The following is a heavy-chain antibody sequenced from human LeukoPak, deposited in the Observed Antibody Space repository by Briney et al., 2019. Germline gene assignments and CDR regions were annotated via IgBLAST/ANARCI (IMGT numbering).Heavy chain of an antibody. J-gene: IGHJ4*02. V-gene: IGHV4-30-2*01. CDR2: IYHSGST. D-gene: IGHD6-13*01. CDR3: ARVDSSSWYGGEFDY. Sequence: SETLSLTCAVSGGSISSGGYSWSWIRQPPGKGLEWIGYIYHSGSTNYNPSLKSRVTISVDTSKNQFSLKLSSVTAADTAVYYCARVDSSSWYGGEFDYWGQGTLVTVSS. CDR1: GGSISSGGYS.